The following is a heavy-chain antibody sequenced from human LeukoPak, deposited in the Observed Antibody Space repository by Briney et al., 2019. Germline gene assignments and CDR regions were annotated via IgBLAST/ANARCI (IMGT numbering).Heavy chain of an antibody. D-gene: IGHD1-26*01. J-gene: IGHJ6*03. CDR1: GFTFSSCA. Sequence: GGSLRLSCAASGFTFSSCAMGWVRQASGKGLEWVSAISRGGGSTYYADSVKGRFTISRDNSKNTLYLQMNSLRAEDTAVYYCASYPGGATRGYYYYMDVWGKGTTVTVSS. V-gene: IGHV3-23*01. CDR2: ISRGGGST. CDR3: ASYPGGATRGYYYYMDV.